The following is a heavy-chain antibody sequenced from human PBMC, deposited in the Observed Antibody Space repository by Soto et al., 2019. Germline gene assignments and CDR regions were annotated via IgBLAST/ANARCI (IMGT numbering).Heavy chain of an antibody. D-gene: IGHD2-21*01. J-gene: IGHJ6*03. Sequence: EVQLVESGGGLVQPGGSLRLSCAASGFTVSSNYMSWVRQAPGKGLEWVSVIYSGGSTYYADSVKGRFTISRHNSKNTLYLQMNSLRAEDTGVYYCARDRPPRAKVYSRDYYYYMDVWGKGTTVTVSS. CDR2: IYSGGST. CDR1: GFTVSSNY. V-gene: IGHV3-53*04. CDR3: ARDRPPRAKVYSRDYYYYMDV.